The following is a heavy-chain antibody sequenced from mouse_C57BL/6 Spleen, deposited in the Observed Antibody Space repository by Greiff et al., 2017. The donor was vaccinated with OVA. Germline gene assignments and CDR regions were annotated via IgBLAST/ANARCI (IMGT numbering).Heavy chain of an antibody. CDR3: ARESNYDYAMDY. J-gene: IGHJ4*01. CDR2: INYDGSST. D-gene: IGHD2-5*01. Sequence: EVMLVESEGGLVQPGSSMKLSCTASGFTFSDYYMAWVRQVPEKGLEWVANINYDGSSTYYLDSLKSRFIISRDNAKNILYLQMSSLKSEDTATYYCARESNYDYAMDYWGQGTSVTVSS. V-gene: IGHV5-16*01. CDR1: GFTFSDYY.